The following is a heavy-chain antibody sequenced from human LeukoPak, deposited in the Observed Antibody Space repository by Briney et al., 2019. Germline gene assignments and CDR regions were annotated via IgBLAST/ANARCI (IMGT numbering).Heavy chain of an antibody. CDR1: GLTFSNYA. V-gene: IGHV3-23*01. Sequence: GGSLRLSCAASGLTFSNYAMNWVRQAPGKGLEWVSGINGNGLSTHYADSVKGRFTISRDNSKNTLYLQMNSLRAEDTAVYYCAKPPYGSSSWYFGYWGQGTLVTVSS. CDR2: INGNGLST. D-gene: IGHD6-13*01. J-gene: IGHJ4*02. CDR3: AKPPYGSSSWYFGY.